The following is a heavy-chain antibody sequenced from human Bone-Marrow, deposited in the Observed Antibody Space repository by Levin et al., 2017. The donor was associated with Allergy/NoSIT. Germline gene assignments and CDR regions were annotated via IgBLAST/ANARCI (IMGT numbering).Heavy chain of an antibody. Sequence: SCAASGFIFTDAWMNWVRQAPGKGLEWVGLIKSKGSGGTVDLAAPVRGRFTISRDDSTKTVYLQMNSLKTEDTAVYFCTKIHHLEHLVSDFWGQGALVTVSS. J-gene: IGHJ4*02. D-gene: IGHD6-6*01. V-gene: IGHV3-15*07. CDR2: IKSKGSGGTV. CDR3: TKIHHLEHLVSDF. CDR1: GFIFTDAW.